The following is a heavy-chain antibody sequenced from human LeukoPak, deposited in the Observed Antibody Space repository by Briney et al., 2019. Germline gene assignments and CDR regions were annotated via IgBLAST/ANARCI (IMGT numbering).Heavy chain of an antibody. V-gene: IGHV4-59*01. J-gene: IGHJ6*03. CDR2: IYYTGST. CDR3: ARTMVRGVIYYYYMDV. D-gene: IGHD3-10*01. CDR1: GGSISSYH. Sequence: SETLSLTCTVSGGSISSYHWSWLRQPPGKGLEWIGYIYYTGSTNYNPSLKSRVTISVDTSKNQFSLKLSSVTAADTAVYYCARTMVRGVIYYYYMDVWGKGTTVTVSS.